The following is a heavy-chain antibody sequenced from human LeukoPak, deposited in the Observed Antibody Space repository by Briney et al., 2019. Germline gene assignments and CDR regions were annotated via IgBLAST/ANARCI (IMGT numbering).Heavy chain of an antibody. Sequence: GSLKLSCAASGLTFSGSAMHWVRQASGKGLEWVGRIRSKANSYATAYAASVKGRFTISRDDSKNTAYLQMNSLKTEDTAVYYCTRLPNYGDNWFDPWGQGTLVTVSS. V-gene: IGHV3-73*01. CDR3: TRLPNYGDNWFDP. D-gene: IGHD3-16*01. J-gene: IGHJ5*02. CDR1: GLTFSGSA. CDR2: IRSKANSYAT.